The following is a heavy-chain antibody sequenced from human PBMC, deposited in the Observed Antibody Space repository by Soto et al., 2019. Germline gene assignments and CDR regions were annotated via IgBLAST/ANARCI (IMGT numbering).Heavy chain of an antibody. CDR2: IYPGDSDT. CDR3: ARSKRGAYSSGWYSLSGYYNYGIDV. D-gene: IGHD6-19*01. J-gene: IGHJ6*02. CDR1: GYSFSSYW. V-gene: IGHV5-51*01. Sequence: LGESLKISCKASGYSFSSYWIGWVRQMPGKGLEWMGIIYPGDSDTKYSPSVQGQVTISADRSISTAYLQWTSLKASDTAMYYCARSKRGAYSSGWYSLSGYYNYGIDVWGQGTKVTVS.